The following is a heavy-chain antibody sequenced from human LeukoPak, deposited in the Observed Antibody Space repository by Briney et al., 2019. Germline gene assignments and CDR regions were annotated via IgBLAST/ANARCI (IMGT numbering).Heavy chain of an antibody. CDR2: ISGSGGNT. CDR1: GFTFSSYA. D-gene: IGHD4-17*01. Sequence: GGSLRLSCAASGFTFSSYAMNWVRQAPGKGLEWASAISGSGGNTYYADSVKGRFTISRDNSKNTLYLQMNSLRAEDTAVYYCAKFHAVTIGPVAIDYWGQGTLVTVSS. CDR3: AKFHAVTIGPVAIDY. J-gene: IGHJ4*02. V-gene: IGHV3-23*01.